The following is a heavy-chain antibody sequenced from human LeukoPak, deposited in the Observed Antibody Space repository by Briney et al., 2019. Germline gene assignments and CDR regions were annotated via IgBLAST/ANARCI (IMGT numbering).Heavy chain of an antibody. CDR3: ANPYGDYDFDY. J-gene: IGHJ4*02. Sequence: GGSLRLSCAASGFTFSSYAMSWVRQAPGKGLEWVSAISGSGGSTYYADSVKGRFTISRDNPKNTLYLQMNSLRAEDTAVYYCANPYGDYDFDYWGQGTLVTVSS. V-gene: IGHV3-23*01. CDR2: ISGSGGST. D-gene: IGHD4-17*01. CDR1: GFTFSSYA.